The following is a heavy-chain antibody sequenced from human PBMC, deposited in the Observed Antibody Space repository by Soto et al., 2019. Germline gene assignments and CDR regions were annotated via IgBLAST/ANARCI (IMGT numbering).Heavy chain of an antibody. D-gene: IGHD2-15*01. Sequence: SETLSLTCTVSGGSVSSGSYYWSWIRQPPGKGLEWIGYIYYSGSTNYNPSLKSRVTISVDTSKNQFSLKLSSVTAADTAVYYCARALLGYCSGGSCYFDYWGQGTLVTVSS. V-gene: IGHV4-61*01. CDR2: IYYSGST. CDR3: ARALLGYCSGGSCYFDY. J-gene: IGHJ4*02. CDR1: GGSVSSGSYY.